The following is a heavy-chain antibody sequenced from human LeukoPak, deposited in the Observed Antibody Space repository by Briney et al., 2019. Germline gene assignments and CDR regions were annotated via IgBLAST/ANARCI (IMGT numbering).Heavy chain of an antibody. CDR3: ARNLFSSAWSSAGFDY. J-gene: IGHJ4*02. D-gene: IGHD6-13*01. CDR2: IYYSGST. Sequence: PSETLSLTCTVSGGSISSNNYYWGWLRQPPGKGLEGIATIYYSGSTYYNPSLRSRVTISVYTSKNQFSLKLSSVTAADTAVYYCARNLFSSAWSSAGFDYWGQGSLVTVSS. V-gene: IGHV4-39*01. CDR1: GGSISSNNYY.